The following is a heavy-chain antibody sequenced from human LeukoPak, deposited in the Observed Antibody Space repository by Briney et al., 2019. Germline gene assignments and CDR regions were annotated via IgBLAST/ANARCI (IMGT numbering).Heavy chain of an antibody. D-gene: IGHD3-22*01. CDR3: ARLSYYDSSGYRDAFDI. V-gene: IGHV5-51*01. CDR2: IYPGDSDT. Sequence: GESLKISCKGSGYSFTSYWIGWVRQMPGKCLQWMGIIYPGDSDTRYSPSFQGQVTISADKSISTAYLQWSSLKASDTAMYYCARLSYYDSSGYRDAFDIWGQGTMVTVSS. J-gene: IGHJ3*02. CDR1: GYSFTSYW.